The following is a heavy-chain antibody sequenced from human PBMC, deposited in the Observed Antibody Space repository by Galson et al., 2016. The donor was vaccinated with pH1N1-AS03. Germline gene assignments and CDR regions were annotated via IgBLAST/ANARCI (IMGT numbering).Heavy chain of an antibody. J-gene: IGHJ5*02. V-gene: IGHV4/OR15-8*01. Sequence: ETLSLTCDVSGGSITSSNWWNWVRQPPGQGLEWIGEVYHSGTTNYNSSLKSRVTMSVNKSKNQFSLKLNSVTAADTAVYYCARSNGRGDNFGYMRWFDLWGRGTFVTVSS. CDR1: GGSITSSNW. D-gene: IGHD5-12*01. CDR2: VYHSGTT. CDR3: ARSNGRGDNFGYMRWFDL.